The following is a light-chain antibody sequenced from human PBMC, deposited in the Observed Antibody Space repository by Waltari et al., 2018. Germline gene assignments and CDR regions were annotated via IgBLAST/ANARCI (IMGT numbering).Light chain of an antibody. CDR1: NIGTYS. CDR2: YDR. J-gene: IGLJ1*01. CDR3: HVWHPHVDPGV. Sequence: SYVVTQPPSVSVAPGETATIPCGGDNIGTYSVHWYQQKAGQAPVLVIFYDRDRPSGVPDGFSGSYTGNTATLTISRVEAGDEARYYCHVWHPHVDPGVFGTGTEVTVL. V-gene: IGLV3-21*04.